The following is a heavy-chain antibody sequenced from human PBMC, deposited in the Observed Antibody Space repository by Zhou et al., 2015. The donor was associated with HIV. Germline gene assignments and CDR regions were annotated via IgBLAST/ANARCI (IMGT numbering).Heavy chain of an antibody. CDR1: VYTFSGYY. V-gene: IGHV1-69*01. CDR2: IIPIFGTA. D-gene: IGHD3-22*01. CDR3: ASRSDYYDSSGNFDY. J-gene: IGHJ4*02. Sequence: QVQLVQSGAEVKKPGASVKVSCKASVYTFSGYYMHWVRQAPGQGLEWMGWIIPIFGTANYAQKFQGRVTITADESTSTAYMELSSLRSEDTAVYYCASRSDYYDSSGNFDYWGQGNLVTVSS.